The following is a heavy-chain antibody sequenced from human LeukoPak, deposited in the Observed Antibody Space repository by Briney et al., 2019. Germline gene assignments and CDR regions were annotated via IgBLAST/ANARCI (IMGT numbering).Heavy chain of an antibody. Sequence: PSETLSITCAVYGGSFSGYYWSWIRQPPGKGLEWIGEINHSGSTNYNPSLKSRVTISVDTSKNQFSLKLSSVTAADTAVYYCARRPFGVFFYYYMDVWGKGTTVTVSS. CDR2: INHSGST. CDR1: GGSFSGYY. V-gene: IGHV4-34*01. J-gene: IGHJ6*03. D-gene: IGHD3-16*01. CDR3: ARRPFGVFFYYYMDV.